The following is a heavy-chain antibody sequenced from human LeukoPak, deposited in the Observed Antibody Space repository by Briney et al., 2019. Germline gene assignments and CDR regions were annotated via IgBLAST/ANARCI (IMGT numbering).Heavy chain of an antibody. CDR1: GYTFTSYG. Sequence: ASAKVSCKASGYTFTSYGISWVRQAPGQGLEWMGWISAYNGNTNYAQKLQGRVTMTTDTSTSTAYMELRSLRSDDTAVYYCAREDCSGGSCYLNWFDPWGQGTLVTVSS. J-gene: IGHJ5*02. V-gene: IGHV1-18*01. CDR2: ISAYNGNT. D-gene: IGHD2-15*01. CDR3: AREDCSGGSCYLNWFDP.